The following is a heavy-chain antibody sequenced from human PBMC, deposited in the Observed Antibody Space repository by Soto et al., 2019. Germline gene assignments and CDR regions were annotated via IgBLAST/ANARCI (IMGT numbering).Heavy chain of an antibody. J-gene: IGHJ1*01. Sequence: GSLLLSCVASGFVFSDYAIHLARQAPGKGLEWVALISPAGTNQYYADSAKGRFTISRDNSKNTLYLQMNSLRPEDTGLYYCARENSRISPRLFQHWGHGTLV. V-gene: IGHV3-30-3*01. D-gene: IGHD6-6*01. CDR1: GFVFSDYA. CDR2: ISPAGTNQ. CDR3: ARENSRISPRLFQH.